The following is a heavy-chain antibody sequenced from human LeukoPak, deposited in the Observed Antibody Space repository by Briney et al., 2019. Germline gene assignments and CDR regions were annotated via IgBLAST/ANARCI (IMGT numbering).Heavy chain of an antibody. CDR1: GGSLSGYY. V-gene: IGHV4-34*01. CDR2: INHSGST. D-gene: IGHD6-13*01. Sequence: SETLSLTCAVYGGSLSGYYWSWIRQPPGKGLEWIGEINHSGSTNYNPSLKSRVTISVDTSKNQFSLKLSSVTAADTAVYYCARRGRIAAAGCFDYWGQGTLVTVSS. J-gene: IGHJ4*02. CDR3: ARRGRIAAAGCFDY.